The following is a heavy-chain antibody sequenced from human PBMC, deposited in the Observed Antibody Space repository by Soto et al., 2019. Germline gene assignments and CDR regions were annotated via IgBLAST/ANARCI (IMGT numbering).Heavy chain of an antibody. J-gene: IGHJ4*02. CDR1: GFSLSTSGVG. Sequence: QITLKESGPTLVKPTQTLTLTCTFSGFSLSTSGVGVGWIRQPPGKALEWLALIYWDDDKRYSPSLKSRLTXXKDTHKNQVVLTMTNMDPVDTATYYCARSYNPFDYWGQGTLVTVSS. D-gene: IGHD1-20*01. CDR2: IYWDDDK. V-gene: IGHV2-5*02. CDR3: ARSYNPFDY.